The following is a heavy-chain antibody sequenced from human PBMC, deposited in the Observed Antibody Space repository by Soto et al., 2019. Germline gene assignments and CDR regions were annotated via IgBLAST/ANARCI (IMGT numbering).Heavy chain of an antibody. CDR1: GDSVSSNSAA. CDR2: TYYRSKWYN. Sequence: SQTLSLTCAISGDSVSSNSAAWNWLRQSPSRCLEWLGRTYYRSKWYNDYAVSVKSRITINPDTSKNQFSLQLNSVTPEDTAVYYFVRGGIAVAGLYVMDVWGQGTTVTVSS. D-gene: IGHD6-19*01. J-gene: IGHJ6*02. CDR3: VRGGIAVAGLYVMDV. V-gene: IGHV6-1*01.